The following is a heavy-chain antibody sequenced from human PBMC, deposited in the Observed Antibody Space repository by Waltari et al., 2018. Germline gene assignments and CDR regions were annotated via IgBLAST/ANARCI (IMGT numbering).Heavy chain of an antibody. CDR1: GYTFTGYY. CDR2: SNPSSGGT. J-gene: IGHJ5*02. Sequence: QVQLVQSGAEVKKPGASVKVSCKASGYTFTGYYMHWVRQAPGQGLEWMGRSNPSSGGTNYAQKFQGRVTMTRDTSISTAYMELSRLRSDDTAVYYCARAFLVGAIPTTLYFDPWGQGTLVTVSS. D-gene: IGHD1-26*01. V-gene: IGHV1-2*06. CDR3: ARAFLVGAIPTTLYFDP.